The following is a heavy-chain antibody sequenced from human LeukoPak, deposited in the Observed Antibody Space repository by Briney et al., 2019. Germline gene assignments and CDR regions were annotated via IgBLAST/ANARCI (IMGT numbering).Heavy chain of an antibody. CDR3: AKTRGPKRYEDFDY. CDR1: GFTFDDYA. CDR2: ISWTSGNI. J-gene: IGHJ4*02. Sequence: GGPLRLSCTASGFTFDDYAMHWVRQAPGKGLEWVSGISWTSGNIGYADSVEGRFTVSRDNAKNSLYLQMNSLRAEDTALYYCAKTRGPKRYEDFDYWGQGTLVTVSS. D-gene: IGHD3-9*01. V-gene: IGHV3-9*01.